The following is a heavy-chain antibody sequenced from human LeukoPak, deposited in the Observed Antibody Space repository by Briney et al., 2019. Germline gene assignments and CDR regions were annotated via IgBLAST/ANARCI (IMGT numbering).Heavy chain of an antibody. V-gene: IGHV4-61*02. CDR1: GGSISSGSSY. D-gene: IGHD5-18*01. J-gene: IGHJ4*02. CDR3: ASVDTAMAYFDH. CDR2: IYTSGST. Sequence: SQTLSLTCTVSGGSISSGSSYWSCLRRPAGKGLEWIGRIYTSGSTNYNPSLKSRVTISVDTSKNQFSLKLSSVTAADTAVYYCASVDTAMAYFDHWGQGTLVTVSS.